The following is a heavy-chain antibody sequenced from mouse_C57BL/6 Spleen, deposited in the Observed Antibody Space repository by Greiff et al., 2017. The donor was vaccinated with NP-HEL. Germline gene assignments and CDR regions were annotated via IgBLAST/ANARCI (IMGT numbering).Heavy chain of an antibody. D-gene: IGHD1-1*01. V-gene: IGHV1-64*01. CDR1: GYTFTSYW. J-gene: IGHJ1*03. CDR3: ARTYYYGSSYWYFDV. CDR2: IHPNSGST. Sequence: QVQLQQPGAELVKPGASVKLSCKASGYTFTSYWMHWVKQRPGQGLEWIGMIHPNSGSTNYNEKFKSKATLPVDKASSTAYMQLSSLTSEDSAVYYCARTYYYGSSYWYFDVWGTGTTVTVSS.